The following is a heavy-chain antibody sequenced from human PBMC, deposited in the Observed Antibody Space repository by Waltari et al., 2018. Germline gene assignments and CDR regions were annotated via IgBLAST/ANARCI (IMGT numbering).Heavy chain of an antibody. CDR2: INPNSGGT. D-gene: IGHD3-3*01. J-gene: IGHJ4*02. CDR1: GYTFTGYY. Sequence: QVQLVQSGAEVKKPGASVKVSCKASGYTFTGYYMHWVRQAPGQGLGWMGRINPNSGGTNYAQKLQGRVTMTRDTSSSTAYMELSRLRSDDTAVYYCARDKQPTGLFGYWGQGTLVTVSS. V-gene: IGHV1-2*06. CDR3: ARDKQPTGLFGY.